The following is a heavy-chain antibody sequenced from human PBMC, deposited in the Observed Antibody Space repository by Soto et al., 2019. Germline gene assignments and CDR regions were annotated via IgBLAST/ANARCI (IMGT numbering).Heavy chain of an antibody. CDR2: IYSSGST. D-gene: IGHD3-22*01. J-gene: IGHJ3*01. V-gene: IGHV4-39*01. CDR3: ATPVTSGYQALEV. CDR1: GGSISGSTYY. Sequence: SETLSLTCTVSGGSISGSTYYWGWLRHPPGKGLEWIGSIYSSGSTYYHPSLKSRVTISVDTSKNQFFLRLSSVTAADTAVYYCATPVTSGYQALEVWGQGTMVTVSS.